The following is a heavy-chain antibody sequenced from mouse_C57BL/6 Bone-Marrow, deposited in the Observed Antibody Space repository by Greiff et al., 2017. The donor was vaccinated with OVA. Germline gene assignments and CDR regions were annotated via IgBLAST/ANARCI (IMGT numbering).Heavy chain of an antibody. CDR1: GYAFSSSW. Sequence: VQLVESGPELVKPGASVKISCKASGYAFSSSWMNWVKQRPGKGLEWIGRIYPGDGDTNYNGKFKGKATLTADKSSSTAYMQLSGRTSEDSAVYCCARAPYGYDGAWFAYWGQGTLVTVSA. D-gene: IGHD2-2*01. V-gene: IGHV1-82*01. CDR3: ARAPYGYDGAWFAY. J-gene: IGHJ3*01. CDR2: IYPGDGDT.